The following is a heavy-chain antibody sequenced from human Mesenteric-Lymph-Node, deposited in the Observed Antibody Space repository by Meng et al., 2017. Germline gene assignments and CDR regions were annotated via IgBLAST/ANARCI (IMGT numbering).Heavy chain of an antibody. CDR1: GFTFSSYA. Sequence: LSLTCAASGFTFSSYAMHWVRQAPGKGLEWVAVISYDGSNKYYADSVKGRFTISRDNSKNTLYLQMNSLRAEDTAVYYCARDRGVDRAIEAFDIWGQGTMVTVSS. V-gene: IGHV3-30*04. CDR2: ISYDGSNK. CDR3: ARDRGVDRAIEAFDI. D-gene: IGHD3-10*01. J-gene: IGHJ3*02.